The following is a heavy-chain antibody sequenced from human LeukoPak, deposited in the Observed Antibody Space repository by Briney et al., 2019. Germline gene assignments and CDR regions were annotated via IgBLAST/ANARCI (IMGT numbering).Heavy chain of an antibody. V-gene: IGHV3-33*06. Sequence: GGSLRLPCAASGFTSSHYGMHWVRQTPGAGLEWVAVIWSDGSDKYYAKSVKGRFTISRDNSKNSLFLQMNSLRAEDTAVYYCAKDAQRGFDYSNSLQNWGQGILVTVSS. CDR1: GFTSSHYG. J-gene: IGHJ1*01. CDR3: AKDAQRGFDYSNSLQN. D-gene: IGHD4-11*01. CDR2: IWSDGSDK.